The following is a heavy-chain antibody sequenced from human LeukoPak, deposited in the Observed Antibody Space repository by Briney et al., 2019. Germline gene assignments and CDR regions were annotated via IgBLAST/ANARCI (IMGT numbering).Heavy chain of an antibody. J-gene: IGHJ4*02. CDR2: IYYSGST. D-gene: IGHD4-23*01. CDR3: ARRFRYGGNPTPDY. CDR1: GGSISSSSYY. Sequence: PSETLSLTCTVSGGSISSSSYYWGWIRQPPGKGLEWIGSIYYSGSTYYNPSLKSRVTISVDTSKNQFSLKLSSVTAADTAVYYCARRFRYGGNPTPDYWGQGTLVTVSS. V-gene: IGHV4-39*01.